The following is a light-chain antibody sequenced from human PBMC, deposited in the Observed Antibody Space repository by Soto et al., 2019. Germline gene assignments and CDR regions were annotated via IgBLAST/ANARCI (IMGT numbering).Light chain of an antibody. Sequence: EIVLTQSPATLSLSPGERATLSCRASQSVSSYLAWYQQKPGQAPRLLIYDASNRATGIPARFSGSGSGTDFTLTISSLEPEDWAVYYCQQRSNWPPLITFGQGTRLEIK. V-gene: IGKV3-11*01. CDR3: QQRSNWPPLIT. CDR2: DAS. J-gene: IGKJ5*01. CDR1: QSVSSY.